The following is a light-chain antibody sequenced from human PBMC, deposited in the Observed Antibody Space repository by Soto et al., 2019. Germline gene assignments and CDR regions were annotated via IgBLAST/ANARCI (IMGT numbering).Light chain of an antibody. V-gene: IGLV2-14*01. CDR3: SSYTTSSSYV. J-gene: IGLJ1*01. CDR2: EVS. CDR1: SSDVGGYNF. Sequence: QSALTQPGSVSGSPGQSITISCTGTSSDVGGYNFVSWYQQHPGRAPKLMIYEVSNRPSGVSNRFSGSKSDNTASLTISGLQAEDEADYYCSSYTTSSSYVFGAGTKLTVL.